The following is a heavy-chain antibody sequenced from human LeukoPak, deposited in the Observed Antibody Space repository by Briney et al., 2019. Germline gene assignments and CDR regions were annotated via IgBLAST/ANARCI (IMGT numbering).Heavy chain of an antibody. D-gene: IGHD6-13*01. CDR3: ATCGGGIAAAGSLDY. CDR2: INHSGST. Sequence: SETLSLTCAVYGGSFSGYYWSWIRQPPGKGLEWIGEINHSGSTNYNPSLKSRVTISVDTSKNQFSLKLNSVIAADTAVYYCATCGGGIAAAGSLDYWGQGTLVTVSS. J-gene: IGHJ4*02. V-gene: IGHV4-34*01. CDR1: GGSFSGYY.